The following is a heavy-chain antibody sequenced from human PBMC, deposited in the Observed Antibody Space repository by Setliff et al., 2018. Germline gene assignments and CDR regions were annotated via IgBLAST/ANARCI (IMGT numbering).Heavy chain of an antibody. CDR2: IIPIFGTT. CDR1: GGTFSSYA. V-gene: IGHV1-69*05. Sequence: ASVKVSCKASGGTFSSYAISWVRQAPGQGLEWMGGIIPIFGTTNYAQKFQGRVTITRDTSASTAYMELSSLRSEDTAVYFCAGVLRDYYGMDVWGQGTTVTISS. CDR3: AGVLRDYYGMDV. D-gene: IGHD2-21*01. J-gene: IGHJ6*02.